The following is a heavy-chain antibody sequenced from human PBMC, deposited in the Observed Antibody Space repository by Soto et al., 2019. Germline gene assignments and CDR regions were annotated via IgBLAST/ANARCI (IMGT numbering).Heavy chain of an antibody. D-gene: IGHD3-16*01. CDR1: GFTVSNNY. CDR2: IYSGGYT. Sequence: EVQLVESGGGLIQPGGSLRLSCAVSGFTVSNNYMSWVRQAPGKGLEGVSVIYSGGYTAYGDSVKGRFTISRDNSKNTLFLKIKARGAGHRAGYSGAPGGGGGGYWGQETLVTVSS. V-gene: IGHV3-53*01. CDR3: APGGGGGGY. J-gene: IGHJ4*02.